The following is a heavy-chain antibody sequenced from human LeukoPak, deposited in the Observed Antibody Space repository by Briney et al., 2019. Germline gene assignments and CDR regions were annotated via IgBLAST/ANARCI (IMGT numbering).Heavy chain of an antibody. CDR2: IIPILGIA. V-gene: IGHV1-69*04. Sequence: GASVKVSCKASGGTFSSYAISWVRQAPGQGLEWMGRIIPILGIANYAQKFQGRVTITADKSTSTAYMELSSLRSEDTAVYYCARVGEYYDSSYFDYWGQGTLVTVSS. J-gene: IGHJ4*02. CDR3: ARVGEYYDSSYFDY. D-gene: IGHD3-22*01. CDR1: GGTFSSYA.